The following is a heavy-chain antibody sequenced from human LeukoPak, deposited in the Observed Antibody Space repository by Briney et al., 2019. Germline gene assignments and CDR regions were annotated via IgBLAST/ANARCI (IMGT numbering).Heavy chain of an antibody. Sequence: GASVKVSCKASGYTFTSYGISWVRQAPGQGLEWMGWISAYNGNTNYAQKLQGRVTMTTDTSTSTAYMELRSLRSDDTAVYYCASGGDLMGAGYYFDYWGQGTLVTVSS. J-gene: IGHJ4*02. D-gene: IGHD3-16*01. CDR1: GYTFTSYG. V-gene: IGHV1-18*01. CDR3: ASGGDLMGAGYYFDY. CDR2: ISAYNGNT.